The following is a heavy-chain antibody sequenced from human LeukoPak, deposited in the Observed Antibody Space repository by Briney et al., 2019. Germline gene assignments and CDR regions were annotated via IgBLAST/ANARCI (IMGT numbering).Heavy chain of an antibody. D-gene: IGHD3-22*01. V-gene: IGHV4-30-4*01. CDR2: IYYSGST. Sequence: SQTLSLTCTVPGGSISSGDYYWSWIRQPPGKGLEWIGYIYYSGSTYYNPSLKSRVTISVDTSKNQFSLKLSSVTTADTAVYYCASRFSGYFVNWGQGTLVTVSS. CDR3: ASRFSGYFVN. J-gene: IGHJ4*02. CDR1: GGSISSGDYY.